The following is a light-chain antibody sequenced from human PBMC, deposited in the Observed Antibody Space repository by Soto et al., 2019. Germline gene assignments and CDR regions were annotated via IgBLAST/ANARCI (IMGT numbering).Light chain of an antibody. Sequence: QSVLTQPASVSGSPGQSITISCTGTSSDVGSYNLVSWYQQHPGKAPKLIIYEVSKRPSGVSNRFSGSKSGNTASLTISGLQAEDEADYYCCSYAGSSTPYVFGTGTKLT. V-gene: IGLV2-23*02. J-gene: IGLJ1*01. CDR1: SSDVGSYNL. CDR3: CSYAGSSTPYV. CDR2: EVS.